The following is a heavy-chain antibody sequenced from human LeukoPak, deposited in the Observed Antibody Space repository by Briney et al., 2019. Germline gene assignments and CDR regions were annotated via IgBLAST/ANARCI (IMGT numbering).Heavy chain of an antibody. J-gene: IGHJ5*02. CDR2: MNANSGNT. V-gene: IGHV1-8*01. D-gene: IGHD5/OR15-5a*01. CDR3: ARGLYDGWFDP. Sequence: ASVKVSCKASGYTFTSYDINWVRQATGQGLEWVGWMNANSGNTGYAQTFQGRVTKTRNTSISTAYMELSSLRSEDTAVYYCARGLYDGWFDPWGQGTLVTVSS. CDR1: GYTFTSYD.